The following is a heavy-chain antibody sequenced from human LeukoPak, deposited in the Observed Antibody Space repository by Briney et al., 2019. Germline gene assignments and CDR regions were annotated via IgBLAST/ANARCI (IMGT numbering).Heavy chain of an antibody. V-gene: IGHV4-4*07. D-gene: IGHD3-3*01. J-gene: IGHJ4*02. CDR1: GGSISSYY. CDR3: ARPARDFWSGYYHGFDY. Sequence: SETLSLTCTVSGGSISSYYWSWIRQPAGKGLEWIGRIYTSGSTNYNPSLKSRVTMSVDTSKNQFSLKLSSVTAADTAVYYCARPARDFWSGYYHGFDYWGQGTLVTVSS. CDR2: IYTSGST.